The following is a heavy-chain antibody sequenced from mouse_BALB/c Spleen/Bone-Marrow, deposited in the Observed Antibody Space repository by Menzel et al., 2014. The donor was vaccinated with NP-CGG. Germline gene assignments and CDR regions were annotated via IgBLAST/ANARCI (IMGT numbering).Heavy chain of an antibody. CDR2: ISNGGGST. Sequence: EVEVVESGGGLVQPGGSLKLSCATSGFTFSDYYMYWVRQTPEKRLEWVAYISNGGGSTYYPDTVKGRLTISRDNAKNTLYLQMSRLKSEDTAMYYCASTYYGNPFAYWGQGTLVTVSA. J-gene: IGHJ3*01. CDR3: ASTYYGNPFAY. CDR1: GFTFSDYY. V-gene: IGHV5-12*02. D-gene: IGHD2-10*01.